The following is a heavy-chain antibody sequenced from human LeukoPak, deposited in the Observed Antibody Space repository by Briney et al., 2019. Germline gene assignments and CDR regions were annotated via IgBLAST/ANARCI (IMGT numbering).Heavy chain of an antibody. CDR2: IYYSGST. CDR3: ARGLDYDFWSGYPRYYFDY. V-gene: IGHV4-59*12. D-gene: IGHD3-3*01. CDR1: GGSISSYY. Sequence: SETLSLTCTVSGGSISSYYWSWIRQPPGKGLEWIGYIYYSGSTNYNPSLKSRVTISVDTSKNQFSLKLSSVTAADTAVYYCARGLDYDFWSGYPRYYFDYWGQGTLVTVSS. J-gene: IGHJ4*02.